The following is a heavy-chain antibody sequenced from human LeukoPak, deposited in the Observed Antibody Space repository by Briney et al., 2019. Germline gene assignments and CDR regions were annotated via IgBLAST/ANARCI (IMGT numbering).Heavy chain of an antibody. CDR3: ARGVGYTYAWSD. Sequence: GGSLRLSCVTSGFTFTNYAISWFRQAPGKGLEWVGFIRRNPSGGTPGYAASVKGRFTISRDNSKTIVYLQMNSLDSEDTAMYYCARGVGYTYAWSDWGQGTLVTVSS. CDR2: IRRNPSGGTP. V-gene: IGHV3-49*03. J-gene: IGHJ4*02. CDR1: GFTFTNYA. D-gene: IGHD1-1*01.